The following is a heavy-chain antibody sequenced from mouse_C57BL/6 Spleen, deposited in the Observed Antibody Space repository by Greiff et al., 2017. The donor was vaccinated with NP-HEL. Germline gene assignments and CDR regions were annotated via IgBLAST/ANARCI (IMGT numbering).Heavy chain of an antibody. Sequence: EVKLVESGGGLVKPGGSLKLSCAASGFTFSDSGMHWVRQAPEKGLEWVAYISSGSSTIYYADTVKGRFTISRDNAKNTLFLQMTSLRSEDTAMYYCARQDYSNWYFDVWGTGTTVTVSS. CDR2: ISSGSSTI. J-gene: IGHJ1*03. V-gene: IGHV5-17*01. D-gene: IGHD2-5*01. CDR3: ARQDYSNWYFDV. CDR1: GFTFSDSG.